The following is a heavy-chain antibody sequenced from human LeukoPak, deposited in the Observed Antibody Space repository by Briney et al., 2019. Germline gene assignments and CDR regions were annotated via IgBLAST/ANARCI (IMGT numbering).Heavy chain of an antibody. V-gene: IGHV4-59*01. J-gene: IGHJ3*02. CDR1: GGSISSYY. D-gene: IGHD6-19*01. CDR3: ARVERVTVAGATGTFDI. CDR2: IYYSGST. Sequence: PSETLSLTCTVSGGSISSYYWSWIRQPPGKGLEWIGYIYYSGSTNYNPSLKSRVTISVDTSKNQFSLKLSSVTAPDTAVYYCARVERVTVAGATGTFDIWGQGTMVTVSS.